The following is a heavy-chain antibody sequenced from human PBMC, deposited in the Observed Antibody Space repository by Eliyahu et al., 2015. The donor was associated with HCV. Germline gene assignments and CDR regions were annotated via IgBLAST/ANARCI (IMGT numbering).Heavy chain of an antibody. V-gene: IGHV3-33*01. J-gene: IGHJ6*02. CDR3: ARGVAARPGVGYYYYGMDV. D-gene: IGHD6-6*01. Sequence: QVQLVESGGGVVQPGRSLRLSCAASGFXFSSYGMRWVRQAPGKGLGWVAVIWYDGSNKYYADSVKGRFTISRDNSKNTLYLQMNSLRAEDTAVYYCARGVAARPGVGYYYYGMDVWGQGTTVTVSS. CDR2: IWYDGSNK. CDR1: GFXFSSYG.